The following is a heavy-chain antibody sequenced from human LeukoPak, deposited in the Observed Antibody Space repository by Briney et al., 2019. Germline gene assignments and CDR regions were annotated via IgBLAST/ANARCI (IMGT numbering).Heavy chain of an antibody. J-gene: IGHJ4*02. Sequence: PSETLSLTCTVSGGSISSSSYYWGWIRQPPGKGLEWIGSIYYSGSTNYNPSLKSRVTISVDTSKNQFSLKLSSVTAADTAVYYCASGYSYGFDYWGQGTLVTVSS. V-gene: IGHV4-39*07. CDR1: GGSISSSSYY. D-gene: IGHD5-18*01. CDR2: IYYSGST. CDR3: ASGYSYGFDY.